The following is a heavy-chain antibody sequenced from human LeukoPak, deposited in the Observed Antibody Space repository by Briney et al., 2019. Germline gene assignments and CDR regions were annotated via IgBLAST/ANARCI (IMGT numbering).Heavy chain of an antibody. J-gene: IGHJ4*02. D-gene: IGHD3-22*01. CDR1: GGSISSYY. Sequence: TSETLSLTCTVSGGSISSYYWSWIRQPPGKGLEWIGYIYYSGSTNYNPSLKSRVTISVDTSKNQFSLKLSFVTAADTAVYYCAKSSGYYGWFYLDYWGQGTLVTVSS. CDR2: IYYSGST. V-gene: IGHV4-59*01. CDR3: AKSSGYYGWFYLDY.